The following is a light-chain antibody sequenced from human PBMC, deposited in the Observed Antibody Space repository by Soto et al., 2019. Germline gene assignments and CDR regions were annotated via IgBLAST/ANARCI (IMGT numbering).Light chain of an antibody. J-gene: IGLJ7*01. CDR3: AAWDDSLNGAV. V-gene: IGLV1-44*01. Sequence: QSLLTQPPSASGTPGQRVAISCSGSSSNIGSNSVNWFQQLPGTAPKLIIYSNNQRPSGVLDRISGSKSGSSASRAIRGLHSADEADYYCAAWDDSLNGAVFGGGTQLTVL. CDR2: SNN. CDR1: SSNIGSNS.